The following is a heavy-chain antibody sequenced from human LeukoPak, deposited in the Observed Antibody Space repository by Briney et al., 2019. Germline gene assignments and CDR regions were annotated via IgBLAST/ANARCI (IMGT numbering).Heavy chain of an antibody. CDR1: GYTFTAYS. D-gene: IGHD4-17*01. V-gene: IGHV1-2*02. J-gene: IGHJ4*02. Sequence: ASVKVSCKASGYTFTAYSMYWVRQAPGQGLEWMGWINPSSGGTNYAQKFQGRVAMTRDTSISTAYMELSGLKSDDTAVYYCARDISAYGDYDYFDYWGPGTLVSVSS. CDR3: ARDISAYGDYDYFDY. CDR2: INPSSGGT.